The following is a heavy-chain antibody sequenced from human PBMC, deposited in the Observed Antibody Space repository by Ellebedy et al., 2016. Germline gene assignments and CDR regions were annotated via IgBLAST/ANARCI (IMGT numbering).Heavy chain of an antibody. Sequence: ASVKVSCKASGGTFSSYAISWVRQAPGQGLEWMGRIIPILGIANYAQKFQGRVTITADKSTSTAYMELSSLRSEDTAVYYCARDTVVPAAMSGGWFDPWGQGTLVTVSS. V-gene: IGHV1-69*04. CDR1: GGTFSSYA. D-gene: IGHD2-2*01. J-gene: IGHJ5*02. CDR2: IIPILGIA. CDR3: ARDTVVPAAMSGGWFDP.